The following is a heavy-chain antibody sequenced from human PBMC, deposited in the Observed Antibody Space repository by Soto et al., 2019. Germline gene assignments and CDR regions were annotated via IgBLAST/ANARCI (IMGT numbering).Heavy chain of an antibody. CDR1: GGSFSGYQ. CDR3: ARGLILWFGELSRRGGYYYYMDV. D-gene: IGHD3-10*01. Sequence: QVQLQQWGAGLLKPSETLSLTCAVYGGSFSGYQWTWIRQTPGKGLEWIGEINDSGNINYNPSLKSRVTILVDKDKKKISLKLSSVTAADTAVYYCARGLILWFGELSRRGGYYYYMDVWGKGTTVTVSS. CDR2: INDSGNI. J-gene: IGHJ6*03. V-gene: IGHV4-34*01.